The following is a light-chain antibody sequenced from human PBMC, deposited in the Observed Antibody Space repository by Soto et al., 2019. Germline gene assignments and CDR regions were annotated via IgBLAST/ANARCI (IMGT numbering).Light chain of an antibody. J-gene: IGKJ2*01. CDR2: DAS. CDR3: QQYGSSSYT. CDR1: QSVSSSY. V-gene: IGKV3-20*01. Sequence: EIVLTQSPGTLSLSPGERATLSCRASQSVSSSYLAWYQQKPGQAPRLLMYDASSRATGIQDRFSGSGSETDFTRTISRLEPEDVAVYYCQQYGSSSYTFGQGTKLEIK.